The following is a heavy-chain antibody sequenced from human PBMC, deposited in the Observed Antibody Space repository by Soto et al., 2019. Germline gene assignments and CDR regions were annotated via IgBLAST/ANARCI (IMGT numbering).Heavy chain of an antibody. CDR3: AGHPLLYRDYFDY. Sequence: QVQLVQSGAEVKKPGASVKVSCKASGYTFTSYGISWVRQAPGQGLEWMGWISAYNGNTNYEQKLQGRVTMTTDTSTSTAYIELRSVRYDDTAVYYCAGHPLLYRDYFDYWGQGALVSVSS. CDR1: GYTFTSYG. V-gene: IGHV1-18*01. D-gene: IGHD2-15*01. J-gene: IGHJ4*02. CDR2: ISAYNGNT.